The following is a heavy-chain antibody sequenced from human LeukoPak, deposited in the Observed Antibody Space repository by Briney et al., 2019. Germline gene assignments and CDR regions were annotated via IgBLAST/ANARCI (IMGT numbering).Heavy chain of an antibody. CDR3: ARGGYSYFPY. J-gene: IGHJ4*02. V-gene: IGHV4-59*01. Sequence: SETLSLTCTVSGGSISSYYWSWIRQPPGKGLEWIGYIYYSGSTNCNPSLKSRVTISVDTSKNQFSLKLSSVTAADTAVYYCARGGYSYFPYWGQGSLVTVSS. CDR1: GGSISSYY. CDR2: IYYSGST. D-gene: IGHD5-18*01.